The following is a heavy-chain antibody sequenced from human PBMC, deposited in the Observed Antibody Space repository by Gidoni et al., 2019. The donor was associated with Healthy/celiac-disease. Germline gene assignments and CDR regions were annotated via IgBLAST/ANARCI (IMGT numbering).Heavy chain of an antibody. Sequence: QVQLQESGPGLVKPSETLSLTCTVSGGSISSYYWSWIRQPPGKGLEWIGYIYYSGSTNYNPSLKSRVTISVDTSKNQFSLKLSSVTAADTAVYYCARVIAVAGTYSYYXXXVWGQGTTVTVSS. J-gene: IGHJ6*02. CDR2: IYYSGST. D-gene: IGHD6-19*01. CDR1: GGSISSYY. CDR3: ARVIAVAGTYSYYXXXV. V-gene: IGHV4-59*01.